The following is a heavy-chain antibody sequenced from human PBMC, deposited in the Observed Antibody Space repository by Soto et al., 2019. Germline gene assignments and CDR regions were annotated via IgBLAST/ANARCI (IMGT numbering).Heavy chain of an antibody. CDR1: GFTFSDYY. CDR2: ISSSGSTI. J-gene: IGHJ3*02. Sequence: GGSLRLSCAASGFTFSDYYMSWIRQAPGKGLEWVSYISSSGSTIYYADSVKGRFTISRDNAKNSLYLQMNSLRAEDTAVYYCARDVRLYSSSSAFDIWGQGTMVTVSS. CDR3: ARDVRLYSSSSAFDI. V-gene: IGHV3-11*01. D-gene: IGHD6-6*01.